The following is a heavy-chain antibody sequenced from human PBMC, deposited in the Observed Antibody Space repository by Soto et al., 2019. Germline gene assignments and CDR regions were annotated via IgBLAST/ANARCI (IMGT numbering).Heavy chain of an antibody. CDR1: GFIFYSYA. J-gene: IGHJ4*02. CDR2: ISSSSNNT. D-gene: IGHD3-22*01. Sequence: PGGSLRLSCAASGFIFYSYAMSWVRQAPGKGLEWVSSISSSSNNTYNADSVKGRFTISRDNAKNSLYLQMNSLRAEDTAVYYCARDSDDSSGYYLLGVYYFDYWGQGTLVTVSS. CDR3: ARDSDDSSGYYLLGVYYFDY. V-gene: IGHV3-48*01.